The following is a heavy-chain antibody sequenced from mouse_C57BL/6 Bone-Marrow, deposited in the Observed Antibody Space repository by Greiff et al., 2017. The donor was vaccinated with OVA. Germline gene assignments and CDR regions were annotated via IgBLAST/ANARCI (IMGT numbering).Heavy chain of an antibody. Sequence: EVQLQQSGAELVRPGASVKLSCTASGFNIKDDYMHWVKQRPEQGLEWIGWIDPENGDTEYASKFQGKATITADTSSNTAYLQLSSLTSEDTAVYYCTIRYSNYADWGQGTLVTVSA. CDR2: IDPENGDT. D-gene: IGHD2-5*01. CDR3: TIRYSNYAD. V-gene: IGHV14-4*01. J-gene: IGHJ3*01. CDR1: GFNIKDDY.